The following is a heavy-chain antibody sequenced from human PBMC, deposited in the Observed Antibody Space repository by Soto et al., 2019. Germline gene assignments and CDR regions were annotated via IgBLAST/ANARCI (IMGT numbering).Heavy chain of an antibody. CDR1: GGSVNSDSHN. CDR2: IYYTGST. D-gene: IGHD2-2*01. J-gene: IGHJ4*02. CDR3: EREYANPTEAFDF. Sequence: PSETLSLTCTVSGGSVNSDSHNWSWIRQPPGKGLEWIGYIYYTGSTNYNPSLNSRVTISLDTYSNQFSLKLSSVTAADQAVFYCEREYANPTEAFDFWGQGALVTVSS. V-gene: IGHV4-61*01.